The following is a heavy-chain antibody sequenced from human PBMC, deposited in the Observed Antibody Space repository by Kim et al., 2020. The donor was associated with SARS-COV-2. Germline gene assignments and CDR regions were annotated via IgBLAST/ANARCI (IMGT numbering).Heavy chain of an antibody. J-gene: IGHJ6*02. CDR3: AGPIAAPPLVGYYYYGMDV. Sequence: SRVTISVDTSKNQFSLKLSSVTAADTAVYYCAGPIAAPPLVGYYYYGMDVWGQGTTVTVSS. D-gene: IGHD6-6*01. V-gene: IGHV4-39*01.